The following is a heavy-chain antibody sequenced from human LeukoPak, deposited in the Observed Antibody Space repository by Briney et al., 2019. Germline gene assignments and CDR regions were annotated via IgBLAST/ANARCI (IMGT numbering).Heavy chain of an antibody. CDR1: GGSISSYY. V-gene: IGHV4-4*07. J-gene: IGHJ6*03. CDR2: IYTSGST. CDR3: ARVPYYDFWSGYPDYYMDV. D-gene: IGHD3-3*01. Sequence: SETLSLTCTVSGGSISSYYWSWIRQPAGKGLEWIGRIYTSGSTNYNPSLKSRVTMSVDTSKNQFSLKLSSVTAADTAVYYCARVPYYDFWSGYPDYYMDVWGKGTTVTVSS.